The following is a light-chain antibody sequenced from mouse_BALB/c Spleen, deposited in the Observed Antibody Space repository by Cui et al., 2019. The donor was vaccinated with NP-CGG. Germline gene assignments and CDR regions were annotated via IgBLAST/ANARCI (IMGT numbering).Light chain of an antibody. Sequence: QAVVTQESALTTSPGETVTLTSRSSTGAVTTSNYANGVQEKPDNLFTGLIGGTNNRVPGVPARFSGSLIGDKAALTITGAQTEEEAMYFCALWNSTHWVFGGGTKLTVL. CDR3: ALWNSTHWV. V-gene: IGLV1*01. CDR2: GTN. CDR1: TGAVTTSNY. J-gene: IGLJ1*01.